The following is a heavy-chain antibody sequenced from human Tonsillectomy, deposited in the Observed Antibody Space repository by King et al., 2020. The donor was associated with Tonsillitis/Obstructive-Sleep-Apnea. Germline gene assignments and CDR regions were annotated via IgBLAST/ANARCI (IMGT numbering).Heavy chain of an antibody. J-gene: IGHJ4*02. D-gene: IGHD5-12*01. CDR3: ASGYVVIVATIVDY. V-gene: IGHV1-18*01. Sequence: QLVQSGAEVKKPGASVKVSCKASGYTSTSYGITWVRQAPGQGLEWMGWISGYNDNTNYAQKLQGRVTMTADTSTSTAYMELRSLRSDDAAVYYCASGYVVIVATIVDYWGQGTLVTVSS. CDR1: GYTSTSYG. CDR2: ISGYNDNT.